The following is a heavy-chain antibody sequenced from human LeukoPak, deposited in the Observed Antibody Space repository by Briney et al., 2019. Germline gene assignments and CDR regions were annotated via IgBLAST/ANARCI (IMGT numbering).Heavy chain of an antibody. CDR2: IYYSGST. J-gene: IGHJ3*02. D-gene: IGHD2-2*01. CDR1: GGSISSSSYY. V-gene: IGHV4-39*01. CDR3: ARLRISSSKSFDI. Sequence: SETLSLTCTVSGGSISSSSYYWGWIRQPPGKGLEWIGSIYYSGSTYYNPSLKSRVTISVDTSKNQFSLKLSSVTAADTAVYYCARLRISSSKSFDIWGQGTMVTVSS.